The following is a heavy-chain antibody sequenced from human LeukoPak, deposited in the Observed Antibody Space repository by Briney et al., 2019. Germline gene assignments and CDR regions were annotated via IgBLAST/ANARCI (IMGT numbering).Heavy chain of an antibody. D-gene: IGHD3-3*01. J-gene: IGHJ3*01. Sequence: GGSLRLSCAASGFTFSSYEMNWVRQAPGKGLEWVSYISSSGSTIYYADSVKGRFTISRDDAKNSLYLQMNSLRAEDTAVYYCARPRITVFGVVPWAFDVWGQGTMVTVSS. CDR3: ARPRITVFGVVPWAFDV. V-gene: IGHV3-48*03. CDR2: ISSSGSTI. CDR1: GFTFSSYE.